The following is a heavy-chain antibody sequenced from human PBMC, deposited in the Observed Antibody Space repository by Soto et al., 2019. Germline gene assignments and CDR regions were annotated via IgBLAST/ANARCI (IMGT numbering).Heavy chain of an antibody. Sequence: GGSLRLSCAASGFTFSSYAMSWVRQAPGKGLEWVSAISGSGGSTYYADSVKGRFTISRDNSKDTLCLQMNSLRAEDTAVYYCAKEFRYYDSSGYYGGFDYWGQGTLVTVSS. J-gene: IGHJ4*02. CDR3: AKEFRYYDSSGYYGGFDY. D-gene: IGHD3-22*01. CDR1: GFTFSSYA. V-gene: IGHV3-23*01. CDR2: ISGSGGST.